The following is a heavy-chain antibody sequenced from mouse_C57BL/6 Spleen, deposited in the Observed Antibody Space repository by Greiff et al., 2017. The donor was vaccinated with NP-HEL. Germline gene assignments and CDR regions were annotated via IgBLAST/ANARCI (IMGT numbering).Heavy chain of an antibody. CDR3: ARGTTVVATDWYFDV. D-gene: IGHD1-1*01. CDR2: INPSTGGT. Sequence: EVQLQQSGPELVKPGASVKISCKASGYSFTGYYMNWVKQSPEKSLEWIGEINPSTGGTTYNQKFKAKATLTVDKSSSTAYMQLKSLTSEDSAVYYCARGTTVVATDWYFDVWGTGPTVTVSS. CDR1: GYSFTGYY. J-gene: IGHJ1*03. V-gene: IGHV1-42*01.